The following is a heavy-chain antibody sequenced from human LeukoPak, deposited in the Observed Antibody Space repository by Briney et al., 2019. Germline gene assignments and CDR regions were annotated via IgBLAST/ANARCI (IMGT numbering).Heavy chain of an antibody. V-gene: IGHV3-7*01. CDR1: GFIFNDFW. CDR3: ARNAFDI. Sequence: GGSLRLSCTASGFIFNDFWMSWVRQAPGEGLEWVANIRQDGGAKNYVDSVKGRFTISRDNARNSLYLQMNSLRAEDTAVYYCARNAFDIWGQGTMVTVSS. CDR2: IRQDGGAK. J-gene: IGHJ3*02.